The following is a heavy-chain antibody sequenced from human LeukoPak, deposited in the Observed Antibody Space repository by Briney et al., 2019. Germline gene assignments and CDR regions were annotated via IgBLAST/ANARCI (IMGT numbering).Heavy chain of an antibody. Sequence: SETLSLTCTVSGGSISSYYWGWIRQPPGKGLEWIGSIYHSGSTYYNPSLKSRVTISVDTSKNQFSLKLSSVTAADTAVYYCARARARVGYGSGSLGYWGQGTLVTVSS. J-gene: IGHJ4*02. CDR2: IYHSGST. CDR3: ARARARVGYGSGSLGY. CDR1: GGSISSYY. D-gene: IGHD3-10*01. V-gene: IGHV4-38-2*02.